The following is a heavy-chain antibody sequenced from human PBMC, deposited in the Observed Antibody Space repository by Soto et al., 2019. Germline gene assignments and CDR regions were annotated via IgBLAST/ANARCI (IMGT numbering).Heavy chain of an antibody. J-gene: IGHJ4*02. CDR3: AREASVLIPAAQPSRFDS. CDR1: GYSFMKYG. CDR2: ISPYSGYT. D-gene: IGHD2-2*01. V-gene: IGHV1-18*01. Sequence: ASVKVSCKGFGYSFMKYGINWVRQAPGQGLEWVGWISPYSGYTHSAQKFHGRLTLTTDTAASTAYMELRILRSADTALHYCAREASVLIPAAQPSRFDSWGQGTLVTVSS.